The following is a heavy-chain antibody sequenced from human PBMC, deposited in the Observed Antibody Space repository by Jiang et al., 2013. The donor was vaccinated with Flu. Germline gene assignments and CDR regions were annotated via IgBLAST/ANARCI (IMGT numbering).Heavy chain of an antibody. J-gene: IGHJ4*02. CDR1: GYTFTNYA. D-gene: IGHD3-22*01. V-gene: IGHV1-3*01. CDR2: INAGNGNT. CDR3: ARGYYDRSGYWGFGH. Sequence: SGAEVKKPGASVKVSCKASGYTFTNYAMHWVRQAPGQGPEWMGWINAGNGNTKYSQKFHGRVSITRDTSASTAYMELSSLRSEDTAVYYCARGYYDRSGYWGFGHWGQGTLVTVSS.